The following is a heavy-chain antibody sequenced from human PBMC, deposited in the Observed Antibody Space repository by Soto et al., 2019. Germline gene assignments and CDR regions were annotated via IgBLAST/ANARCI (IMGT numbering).Heavy chain of an antibody. CDR2: IYPGDSDT. Sequence: GESLKISCKGSGYSFTSYWIAWVRQMPGKGLEWMGIIYPGDSDTRYRPSFQGQVTISADKSISTAYLQWSSLQASDTAVYYCARSSGHKYYFDYWGQGTLVTVSS. J-gene: IGHJ4*02. CDR3: ARSSGHKYYFDY. V-gene: IGHV5-51*01. CDR1: GYSFTSYW. D-gene: IGHD6-19*01.